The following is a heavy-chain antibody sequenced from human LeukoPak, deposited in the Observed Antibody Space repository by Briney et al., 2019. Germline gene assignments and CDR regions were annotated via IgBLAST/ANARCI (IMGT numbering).Heavy chain of an antibody. J-gene: IGHJ4*02. CDR1: GFTFSDYW. Sequence: GGSLRLSCAASGFTFSDYWVHWVRQAPGNGLVWVSRIRTDGRSTSYADSVKGRFTISRDNAKNTLYLQMNSLRVEDTAVYFCARGMTIDYWGQGTLVTVSS. CDR2: IRTDGRST. D-gene: IGHD4-11*01. CDR3: ARGMTIDY. V-gene: IGHV3-74*01.